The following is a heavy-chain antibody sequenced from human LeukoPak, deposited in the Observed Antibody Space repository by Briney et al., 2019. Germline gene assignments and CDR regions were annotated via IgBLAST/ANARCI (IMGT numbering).Heavy chain of an antibody. Sequence: GGSLRLSCAASGFTFSSYVMSWVRQAPGKGLEWVSGISGSGGSTYYADSVKGRFTISRDNSKNTLYLQMNSLRAEDTAVYYCAKVPDYYDSSGYYYYYGMDVWGQRTTVTVSS. CDR2: ISGSGGST. CDR3: AKVPDYYDSSGYYYYYGMDV. V-gene: IGHV3-23*01. CDR1: GFTFSSYV. D-gene: IGHD3-22*01. J-gene: IGHJ6*02.